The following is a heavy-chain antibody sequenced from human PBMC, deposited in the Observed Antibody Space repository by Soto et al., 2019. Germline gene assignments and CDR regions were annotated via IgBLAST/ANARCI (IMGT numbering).Heavy chain of an antibody. CDR2: ISGSGGST. V-gene: IGHV3-23*01. D-gene: IGHD2-15*01. J-gene: IGHJ6*02. CDR3: ARDQYCIISSFSYYYYYGMDG. Sequence: GGSLRLSCAASGFTFSSYAMSWVRQAPGKGLEWVSAISGSGGSTYYADSVKGRFTISRDNSKNTLYLQMNSLRAEDTAVYYCARDQYCIISSFSYYYYYGMDGWGQGTTVTVSS. CDR1: GFTFSSYA.